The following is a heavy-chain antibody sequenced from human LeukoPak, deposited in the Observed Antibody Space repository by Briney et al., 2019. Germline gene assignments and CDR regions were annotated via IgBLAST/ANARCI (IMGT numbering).Heavy chain of an antibody. V-gene: IGHV6-1*01. CDR3: VRGRGTSGYYAFDI. CDR2: TYYRSKWYN. Sequence: QTLSLTCAISGDSVSSNSAAWNWIRQSPSRGLEWLGRTYYRSKWYNDYAVSAESRITINPDTSKNQFSLQLNSVTPEDTAVYYCVRGRGTSGYYAFDIWGQGTMVTVSS. CDR1: GDSVSSNSAA. J-gene: IGHJ3*02. D-gene: IGHD3-22*01.